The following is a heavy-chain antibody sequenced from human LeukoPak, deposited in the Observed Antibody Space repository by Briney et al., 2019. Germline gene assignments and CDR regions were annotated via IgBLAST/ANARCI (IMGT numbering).Heavy chain of an antibody. CDR1: EFTFNNYT. CDR3: AQQVGYCSSGSCYFTY. Sequence: PGGSLRLSCAPSEFTFNNYTLNWVRQVPGKGLEWVSAISNTGGSTYYADSVKGRFTISRDKSKNTLSLQMNSLRAEDTAVYYCAQQVGYCSSGSCYFTYWGQGTLVTVSS. D-gene: IGHD2-15*01. CDR2: ISNTGGST. J-gene: IGHJ1*01. V-gene: IGHV3-23*01.